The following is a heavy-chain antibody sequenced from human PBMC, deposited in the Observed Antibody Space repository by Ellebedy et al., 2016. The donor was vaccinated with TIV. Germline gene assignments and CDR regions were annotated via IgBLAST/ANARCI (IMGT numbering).Heavy chain of an antibody. V-gene: IGHV3-23*01. CDR2: IGDDAVAT. D-gene: IGHD1-26*01. Sequence: GESLKISCAASGFTFSSFAMSWVRQAPGIGLEWVSAIGDDAVATHYADSVKGRFTISRDNFGNMLYLQMNSLGAEDTDVYYCAREGGTYYSAHFDQWGQGTPVTVSS. CDR3: AREGGTYYSAHFDQ. J-gene: IGHJ4*02. CDR1: GFTFSSFA.